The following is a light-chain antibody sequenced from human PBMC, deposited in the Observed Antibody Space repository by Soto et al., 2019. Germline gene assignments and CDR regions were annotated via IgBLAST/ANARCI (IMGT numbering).Light chain of an antibody. CDR2: GAS. V-gene: IGKV3-20*01. CDR1: QSISSNY. CDR3: QQYGGPPRT. J-gene: IGKJ1*01. Sequence: EIVLTQSPCTLSVSPGDRATLSCRASQSISSNYLACYQKTPGQPPSLLIYGASSMNTGIPARFSGSGSGTHFTLTISRLEPEDFAVYYCQQYGGPPRTFGQGTKVEIK.